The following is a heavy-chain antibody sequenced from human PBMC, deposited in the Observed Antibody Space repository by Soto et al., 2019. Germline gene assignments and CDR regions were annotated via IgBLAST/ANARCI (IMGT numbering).Heavy chain of an antibody. CDR2: IYSDGST. J-gene: IGHJ6*02. Sequence: GGSLRLSCAASGFTVSSNYMSWVRQAPGKGLEWVSVIYSDGSTYYADSVKGRFTISRDNSKNTLYLQMNSLRAEDTAVYYCARGRGIAAAYYYGMDVWGQGTTVTVSS. CDR3: ARGRGIAAAYYYGMDV. D-gene: IGHD6-13*01. CDR1: GFTVSSNY. V-gene: IGHV3-53*01.